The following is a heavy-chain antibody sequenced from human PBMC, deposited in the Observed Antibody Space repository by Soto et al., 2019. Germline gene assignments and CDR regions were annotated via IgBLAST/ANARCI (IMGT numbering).Heavy chain of an antibody. Sequence: EVQLVESGGGLVQPGGSLRLSCAASGFTFSSYEMNWVRQAPGKGLEWIAYVSSSGSTIYYADTVKGRFTISRDKAKNSLYLQMNSLRAEDMAVYYCASRHDYWGQGTLVTVSS. CDR2: VSSSGSTI. CDR3: ASRHDY. J-gene: IGHJ4*02. V-gene: IGHV3-48*03. CDR1: GFTFSSYE.